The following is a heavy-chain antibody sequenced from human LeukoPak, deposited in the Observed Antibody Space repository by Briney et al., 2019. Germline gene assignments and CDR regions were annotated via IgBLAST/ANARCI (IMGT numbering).Heavy chain of an antibody. J-gene: IGHJ3*02. V-gene: IGHV4-39*07. Sequence: SETLSLTCSVSGVSLSSGSNYWGWLRQPPGKALEWFGSIYSSGSTYYTLSLKSPVIVLIETAKNHFSLSLSSVTAADTAVYYCARSDGYGLVGIWGQGTMVTVSS. CDR2: IYSSGST. CDR3: ARSDGYGLVGI. CDR1: GVSLSSGSNY. D-gene: IGHD3-10*01.